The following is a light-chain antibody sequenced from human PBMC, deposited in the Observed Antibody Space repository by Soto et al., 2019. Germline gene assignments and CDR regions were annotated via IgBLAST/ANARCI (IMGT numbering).Light chain of an antibody. Sequence: EIVLTQSPGTLSLSPGERATLSCRASQSVSSSYLAWYQQKPGQAPRLLINGASSRATGIPDRFSGSGSLTDFTLTIRRLEPEDVAVYYCQQYGSSPTSFGQGTKLEIK. CDR2: GAS. CDR3: QQYGSSPTS. V-gene: IGKV3-20*01. J-gene: IGKJ2*01. CDR1: QSVSSSY.